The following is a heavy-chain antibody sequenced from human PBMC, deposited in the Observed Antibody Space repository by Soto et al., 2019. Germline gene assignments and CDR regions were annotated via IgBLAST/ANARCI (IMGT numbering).Heavy chain of an antibody. Sequence: QVQLVESGGGVVQPGRSLRLSCAASGFTFSSYGMHWVRQAPGKGLEWVAVIWYDGSNKYYADSVKGRFTISRDNSKNTLYLQINSLRAEDTAVYYCARGFFDYGKYYYYYHYMDVWGKGTTVTVSS. CDR2: IWYDGSNK. CDR3: ARGFFDYGKYYYYYHYMDV. D-gene: IGHD4-17*01. CDR1: GFTFSSYG. J-gene: IGHJ6*03. V-gene: IGHV3-33*01.